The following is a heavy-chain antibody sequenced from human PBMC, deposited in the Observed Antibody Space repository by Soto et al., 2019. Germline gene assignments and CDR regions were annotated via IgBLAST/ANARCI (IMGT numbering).Heavy chain of an antibody. D-gene: IGHD1-26*01. V-gene: IGHV3-23*01. J-gene: IGHJ4*02. CDR3: SNIVTATIFDY. CDR2: ISGSGGST. Sequence: EVQLLESGGGLVQPGGSLRLSCAASGFTFSSYAMSWVRQAPGKGLEWVSAISGSGGSTYYADSVKGRFTISRDNSKNTLYLQRDNLTAEATAADYCSNIVTATIFDYLLQSTLLTASS. CDR1: GFTFSSYA.